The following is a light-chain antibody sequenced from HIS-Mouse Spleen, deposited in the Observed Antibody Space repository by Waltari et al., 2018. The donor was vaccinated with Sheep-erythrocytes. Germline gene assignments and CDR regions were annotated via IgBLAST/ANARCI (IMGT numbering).Light chain of an antibody. CDR1: KLGDKY. V-gene: IGLV3-1*01. CDR3: QAWDSSTAWNVV. J-gene: IGLJ2*01. CDR2: QDS. Sequence: SYELTQPPSVSVSPGQTASIPCSGDKLGDKYACWYQKKPGQSPVLVIYQDSKRPSGIPKRFSGSNSGNTATLTISGTQAMDEADYYCQAWDSSTAWNVVFGGGTKLTVL.